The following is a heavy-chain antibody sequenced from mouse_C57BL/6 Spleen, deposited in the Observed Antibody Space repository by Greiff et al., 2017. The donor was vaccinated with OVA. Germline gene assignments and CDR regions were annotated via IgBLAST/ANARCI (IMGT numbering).Heavy chain of an antibody. D-gene: IGHD4-1*01. V-gene: IGHV1-64*01. CDR3: ARGENCLDY. J-gene: IGHJ4*01. Sequence: VQLQESGAELVKPGASVKLSCKASGYTFTSYWMHWVKQRPGQGLEWIGMINPNSGSTNYNEKFKSKATLTVEKSSSTAYMQHSSLTSEDSAVYYCARGENCLDYWGQGTSVTVSS. CDR2: INPNSGST. CDR1: GYTFTSYW.